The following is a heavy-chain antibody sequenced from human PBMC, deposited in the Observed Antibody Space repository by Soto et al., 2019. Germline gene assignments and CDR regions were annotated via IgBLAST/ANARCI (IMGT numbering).Heavy chain of an antibody. V-gene: IGHV3-33*01. Sequence: PGGSLRLSCAASGFTFNTYGMNWVRQAPGKGPEWVAVIWYDGSNKYYADSVKGRFTISRDNSKNTLYLQMNSLRAEDTAVYYYARVDCTGGNCRPYYYYGMDVWGQGTTVTVSS. CDR3: ARVDCTGGNCRPYYYYGMDV. CDR1: GFTFNTYG. CDR2: IWYDGSNK. D-gene: IGHD2-15*01. J-gene: IGHJ6*02.